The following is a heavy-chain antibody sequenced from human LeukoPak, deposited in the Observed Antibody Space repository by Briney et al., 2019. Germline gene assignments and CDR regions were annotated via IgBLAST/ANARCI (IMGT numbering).Heavy chain of an antibody. CDR3: ARVWLGLSNGMDV. CDR1: GGTFSSYA. Sequence: GASVKVSCKASGGTFSSYAISWVRQAPGQGLEWMGIINPSGGTTTYAQKFQGRVTMTRDTSTTTVYMELSSLRSEDTAVYYCARVWLGLSNGMDVWGQGTTVTVS. CDR2: INPSGGTT. J-gene: IGHJ6*02. D-gene: IGHD5-12*01. V-gene: IGHV1-46*01.